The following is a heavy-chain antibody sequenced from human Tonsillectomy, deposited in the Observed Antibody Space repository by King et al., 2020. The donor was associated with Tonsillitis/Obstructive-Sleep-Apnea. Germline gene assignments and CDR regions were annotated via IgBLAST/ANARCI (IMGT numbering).Heavy chain of an antibody. CDR2: INSDGSTT. Sequence: EVQLVESRGGLVQPGGSLRLSCAASGFTISSYWIHWVRQAPGKGLVWVSHINSDGSTTRYADSVKGRFTISRDNAKNTLYLQMNSLRAEDTAVYYCAREVDGFDVWGQGTMVTVSS. CDR1: GFTISSYW. V-gene: IGHV3-74*01. CDR3: AREVDGFDV. J-gene: IGHJ3*01.